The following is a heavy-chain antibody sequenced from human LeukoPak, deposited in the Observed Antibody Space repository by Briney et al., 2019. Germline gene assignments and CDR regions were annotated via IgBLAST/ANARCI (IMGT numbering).Heavy chain of an antibody. V-gene: IGHV4-61*02. CDR1: GGSISSGSYY. CDR3: ARDTFDSSGWIDY. D-gene: IGHD6-19*01. J-gene: IGHJ4*02. Sequence: SETLSLTCTVSGGSISSGSYYWSWIRQPAGKGLEWIGRIYTSGSTNYNPSLKSRVTISVDTSKNQFSLKLSSVTAADTAVYYCARDTFDSSGWIDYWGQGTLVTVSS. CDR2: IYTSGST.